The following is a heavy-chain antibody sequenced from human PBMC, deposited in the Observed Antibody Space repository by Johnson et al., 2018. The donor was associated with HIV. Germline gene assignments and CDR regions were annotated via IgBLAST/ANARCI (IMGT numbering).Heavy chain of an antibody. CDR1: GFTFSSYA. CDR2: ISYDGSNK. Sequence: QVQLVESGGGVVQPGRSLRLSCAASGFTFSSYAMHWVRQAPGKGLEWVAVISYDGSNKYYADSVKGRFTISRDNSKNTLYLQMNSMRAEDTAVYYCARDRGAFDIWGQGTMVPVSS. CDR3: ARDRGAFDI. D-gene: IGHD3-10*01. J-gene: IGHJ3*02. V-gene: IGHV3-30*04.